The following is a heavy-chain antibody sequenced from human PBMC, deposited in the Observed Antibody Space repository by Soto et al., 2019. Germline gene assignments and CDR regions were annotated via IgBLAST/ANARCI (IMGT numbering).Heavy chain of an antibody. V-gene: IGHV1-69*13. J-gene: IGHJ5*02. CDR1: GGTFSSYA. Sequence: SVKVSCKASGGTFSSYAISWVRQAPGQGLEWMGGIIPIFGTANYAQKFQGRVTITADESTSTAYMELSSLRSEDTAVYYCASRRDYSAAKGYNWFDPWGQGTLVTVSS. CDR2: IIPIFGTA. D-gene: IGHD6-13*01. CDR3: ASRRDYSAAKGYNWFDP.